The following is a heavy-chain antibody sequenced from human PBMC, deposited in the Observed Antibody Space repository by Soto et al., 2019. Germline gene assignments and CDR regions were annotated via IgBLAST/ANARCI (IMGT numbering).Heavy chain of an antibody. Sequence: QVQLVQSGAEVKKPGSSVKVSCKASGGTFSSYAISWVRQAPGQGLEWMGGIIPIFGTANYAQKFQGRVTITADESTSTAYMELSSLRSEDTAVYDCASGEYSSSWYGLRGGQTHYYYGMDVWGQGTTVTVSS. V-gene: IGHV1-69*01. CDR1: GGTFSSYA. CDR3: ASGEYSSSWYGLRGGQTHYYYGMDV. J-gene: IGHJ6*02. D-gene: IGHD6-13*01. CDR2: IIPIFGTA.